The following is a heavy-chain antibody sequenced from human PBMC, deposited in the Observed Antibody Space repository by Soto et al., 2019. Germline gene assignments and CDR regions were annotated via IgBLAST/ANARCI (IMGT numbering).Heavy chain of an antibody. CDR1: GFTFSSYS. J-gene: IGHJ4*02. Sequence: PGGSLRLSCAASGFTFSSYSMNWVRQAPGKGLEWVSSISSSSSYIYYADSVKGRFTISRDNAKNSLYLQMNSLRAEDTAVYYCARDLCSSTSCYYGNAKNFDYWGQGTLVTVSS. D-gene: IGHD2-2*01. CDR3: ARDLCSSTSCYYGNAKNFDY. CDR2: ISSSSSYI. V-gene: IGHV3-21*01.